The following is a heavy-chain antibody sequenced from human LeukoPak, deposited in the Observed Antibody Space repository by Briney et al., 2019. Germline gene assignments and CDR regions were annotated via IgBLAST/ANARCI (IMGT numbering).Heavy chain of an antibody. V-gene: IGHV3-64D*06. CDR1: GFTFSSYA. D-gene: IGHD5-18*01. Sequence: GSLRLSCSASGFTFSSYAMHWVRQAPGKGLEYVSAISSNGGSTYYADSVKGRFTISRDNSRNTLYLQMSSLRAEDTAVYYCVKGGGYSFGFDYWGQGTLVTVSS. CDR3: VKGGGYSFGFDY. J-gene: IGHJ4*02. CDR2: ISSNGGST.